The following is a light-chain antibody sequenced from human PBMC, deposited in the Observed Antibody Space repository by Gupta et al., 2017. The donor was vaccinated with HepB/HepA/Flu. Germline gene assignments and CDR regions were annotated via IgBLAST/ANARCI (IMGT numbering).Light chain of an antibody. V-gene: IGKV2-28*01. CDR1: QSLLGGDGHNY. J-gene: IGKJ2*01. CDR2: LGS. CDR3: KQGLQTPYI. Sequence: DIVMTQSPLSLAVTPGEPASISCRSTQSLLGGDGHNYLDWYLVKPGQSPQLLIYLGSQRASGVPDRFSGSASGTDFTLKISIADAEDIGVYYCKQGLQTPYIFGQGTKLEIK.